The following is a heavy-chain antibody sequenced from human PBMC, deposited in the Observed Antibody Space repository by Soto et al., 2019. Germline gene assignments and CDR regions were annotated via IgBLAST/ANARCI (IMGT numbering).Heavy chain of an antibody. D-gene: IGHD6-19*01. J-gene: IGHJ6*02. V-gene: IGHV5-10-1*01. Sequence: GESLKICCKGSGYSFTSYWSIGVRQMPGKGLELMGRIDPSDSYTNYSPSFQGHVTISADKSISTAYLQWSSLEASDTVMYYCARHESSGWYGGMDVWGQGTTVTVSS. CDR2: IDPSDSYT. CDR1: GYSFTSYW. CDR3: ARHESSGWYGGMDV.